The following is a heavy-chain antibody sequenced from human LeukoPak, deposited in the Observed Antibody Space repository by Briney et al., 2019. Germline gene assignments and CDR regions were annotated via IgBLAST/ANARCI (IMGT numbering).Heavy chain of an antibody. V-gene: IGHV4-59*01. CDR2: IYYSGST. D-gene: IGHD3-10*01. Sequence: PSENLSLTCTVSGGSISSYYWSWIRQPPGKGLEWIGYIYYSGSTNYNPSLKSRVTISVDTSKNQFSLKLSSVTAADTAVYYCAREEYYYGSGSYGLGYFDYWGQGTLVTVSS. J-gene: IGHJ4*02. CDR3: AREEYYYGSGSYGLGYFDY. CDR1: GGSISSYY.